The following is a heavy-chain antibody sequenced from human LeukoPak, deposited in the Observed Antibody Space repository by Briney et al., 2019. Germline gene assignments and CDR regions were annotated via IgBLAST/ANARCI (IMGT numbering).Heavy chain of an antibody. CDR3: ARLRDYGSGTFYNDY. D-gene: IGHD3-10*01. CDR2: IYYTGSP. V-gene: IGHV4-59*08. Sequence: SETLSLTCSVSGDSLSNYYWTWMRQPPGKGLEWGGYIYYTGSPNYNPSLKSRVTISVDTSKNQFSLKLSSVTAADTAVYYCARLRDYGSGTFYNDYWGQGTLVTVSS. CDR1: GDSLSNYY. J-gene: IGHJ4*02.